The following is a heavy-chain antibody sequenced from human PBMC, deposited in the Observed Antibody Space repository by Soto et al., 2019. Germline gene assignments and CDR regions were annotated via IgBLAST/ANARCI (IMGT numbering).Heavy chain of an antibody. CDR1: GFTFSSYG. CDR3: AKDMSVAGARDYYGMDV. D-gene: IGHD6-19*01. CDR2: ISYDGSNK. J-gene: IGHJ6*02. V-gene: IGHV3-30*18. Sequence: PGGSLRLSCAASGFTFSSYGMHWVRQAPGKGLEWVAVISYDGSNKYYADSVKGRFTISRDNSKNTLYLQMNSLRAEDTAVYYCAKDMSVAGARDYYGMDVWGQGTTVTVS.